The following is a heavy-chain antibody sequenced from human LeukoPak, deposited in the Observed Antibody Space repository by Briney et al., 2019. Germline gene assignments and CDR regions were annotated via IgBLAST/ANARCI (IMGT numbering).Heavy chain of an antibody. CDR3: ARVSGFWSGYSNIDY. V-gene: IGHV3-74*01. J-gene: IGHJ4*02. CDR2: INSDGSST. Sequence: GGSLRLSCAASGFTFSSYWMHWVRQAPGKGLVWVSRINSDGSSTSYADSVKGRFTISRDNAKSTLYLQMNSLRAEDTAVYYCARVSGFWSGYSNIDYWGQGTLVTVSS. CDR1: GFTFSSYW. D-gene: IGHD3-3*01.